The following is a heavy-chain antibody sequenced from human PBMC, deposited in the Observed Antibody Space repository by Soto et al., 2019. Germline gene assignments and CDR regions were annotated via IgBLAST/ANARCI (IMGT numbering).Heavy chain of an antibody. CDR2: IYPGDSDT. D-gene: IGHD1-26*01. J-gene: IGHJ6*02. CDR1: GYSFTSYW. CDR3: ASKVGATTHEYYYYGMDV. V-gene: IGHV5-51*01. Sequence: GDSLTISCKGSGYSFTSYWIGWVRQMPGKGLEWMGIIYPGDSDTRYSPSFQGQVTISADKSISTAYLQWSSLKASDTAMYYCASKVGATTHEYYYYGMDVWGQGTTVTVSS.